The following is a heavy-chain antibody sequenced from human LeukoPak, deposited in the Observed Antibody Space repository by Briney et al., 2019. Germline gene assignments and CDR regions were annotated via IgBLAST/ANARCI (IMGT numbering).Heavy chain of an antibody. D-gene: IGHD2-15*01. CDR1: GGSISSYY. CDR3: ARNSCPSGSCYENRGYFDY. CDR2: IYYSGNT. Sequence: SETLSLTCSVSGGSISSYYWSWIRQPPGKGLEWIGYIYYSGNTNYNPSLKSRVTISVDTSKNQFSLKLSSVTAADTAVYYCARNSCPSGSCYENRGYFDYWGQGTLVTVSS. V-gene: IGHV4-59*08. J-gene: IGHJ4*02.